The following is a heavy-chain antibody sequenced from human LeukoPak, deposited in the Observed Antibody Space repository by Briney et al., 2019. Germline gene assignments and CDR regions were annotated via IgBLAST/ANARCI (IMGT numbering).Heavy chain of an antibody. CDR2: INPNSGGT. Sequence: AASVKVSCKASGYTFTGYYMHWVRQAPGQGLEWMGWINPNSGGTNYAQKFQGRVTMTRDTSISTAYMELSRLRSDDTAVYYCARRRLPSYYGMDVWGQGTTVTVSS. J-gene: IGHJ6*02. CDR3: ARRRLPSYYGMDV. CDR1: GYTFTGYY. V-gene: IGHV1-2*02. D-gene: IGHD2-2*01.